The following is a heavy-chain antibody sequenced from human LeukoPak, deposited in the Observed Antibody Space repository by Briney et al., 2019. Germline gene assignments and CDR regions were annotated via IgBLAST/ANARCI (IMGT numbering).Heavy chain of an antibody. D-gene: IGHD3-22*01. CDR1: GFTFSSYG. Sequence: GGSLRLSCAASGFTFSSYGMHWVRQAPGKGLEWVAVISYDGSNKYYADSVKGRFTISRDNSKNTLYLQMNSLRAEDTAVYYCARDMGYYYDSSGYPKIGYGMDVWGQGTTVTVSS. J-gene: IGHJ6*02. CDR3: ARDMGYYYDSSGYPKIGYGMDV. CDR2: ISYDGSNK. V-gene: IGHV3-30*03.